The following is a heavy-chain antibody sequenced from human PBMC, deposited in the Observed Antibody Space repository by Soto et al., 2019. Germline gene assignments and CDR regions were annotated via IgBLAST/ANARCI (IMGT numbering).Heavy chain of an antibody. V-gene: IGHV1-69*06. J-gene: IGHJ5*02. CDR2: IIPIFGTA. Sequence: SVKVSCKASGVTFSSYAISWVRQAPGQGLEWMGGIIPIFGTANYAQKFQGRVTITADKSTSTAYMELSSLRSEDTAVYYCARNRLYQLLSNWFDPWGQGTLVTVSS. D-gene: IGHD2-2*01. CDR1: GVTFSSYA. CDR3: ARNRLYQLLSNWFDP.